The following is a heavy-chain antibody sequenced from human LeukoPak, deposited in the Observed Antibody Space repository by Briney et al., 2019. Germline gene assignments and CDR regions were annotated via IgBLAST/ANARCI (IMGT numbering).Heavy chain of an antibody. J-gene: IGHJ6*01. D-gene: IGHD4-17*01. Sequence: GGSLRLSCAASGITVSSHYMTWVRQAPGKGLEWVSVIDSGGSTNSADSVKGRFSVSRDNSKNTLYLQMNSLRVEDTAVYHCARTYGDYDYYYGMDVWGQGTTVTVSS. V-gene: IGHV3-66*01. CDR3: ARTYGDYDYYYGMDV. CDR1: GITVSSHY. CDR2: IDSGGST.